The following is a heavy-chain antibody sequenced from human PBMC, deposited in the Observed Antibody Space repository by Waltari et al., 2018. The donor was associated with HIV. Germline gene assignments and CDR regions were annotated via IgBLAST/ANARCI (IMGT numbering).Heavy chain of an antibody. Sequence: EVQLVESGGGLVQPGGSLRLSCAASEFTFSSYSMNWVRQAPGKGLEWVSYISSTSNTIYYADSVKGRFTVSRDNAKNSLSLQMNSLRAEDTAVYFCAKEVVALPHYYYYGLDVWGQGTTVTVSS. CDR3: AKEVVALPHYYYYGLDV. V-gene: IGHV3-48*04. CDR2: ISSTSNTI. D-gene: IGHD2-15*01. J-gene: IGHJ6*02. CDR1: EFTFSSYS.